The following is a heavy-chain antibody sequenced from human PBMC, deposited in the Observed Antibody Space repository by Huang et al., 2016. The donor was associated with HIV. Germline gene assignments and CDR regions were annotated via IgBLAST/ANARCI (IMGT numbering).Heavy chain of an antibody. CDR1: GYTFTRYG. J-gene: IGHJ6*02. CDR3: ARARGYYYYSMDV. V-gene: IGHV1-18*04. CDR2: ISAYNGNT. Sequence: QVQLVQSGAEVKKPGASVKVSCKASGYTFTRYGIRWVRLAPGQGLVWMGWISAYNGNTNTAQTLQGRVTLNTDTSTSTAYMALRSLRSDDTAVYYCARARGYYYYSMDVWGQGTTVTVSS.